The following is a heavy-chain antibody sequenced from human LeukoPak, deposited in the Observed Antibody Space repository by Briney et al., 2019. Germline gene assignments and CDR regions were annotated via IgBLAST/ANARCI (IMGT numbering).Heavy chain of an antibody. CDR1: GFGLGQYE. V-gene: IGHV3-48*03. D-gene: IGHD3-22*01. CDR3: AKDFPHYYEVPHGMDV. J-gene: IGHJ6*02. CDR2: ISVRAGTI. Sequence: GGSLRLSCAASGFGLGQYEMNWVRQAPGKGLEWIAYISVRAGTIYYGDSAEGRFTISRDDAKNSLYLQMNGLRVEDTAIYYCAKDFPHYYEVPHGMDVWGQGTTVTV.